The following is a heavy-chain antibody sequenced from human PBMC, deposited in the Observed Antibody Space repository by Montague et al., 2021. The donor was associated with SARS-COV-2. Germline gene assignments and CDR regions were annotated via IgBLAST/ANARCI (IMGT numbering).Heavy chain of an antibody. CDR2: IYYSGST. CDR3: ARVFPRWLQFDSCLDY. CDR1: GGSISRYY. V-gene: IGHV4-59*01. Sequence: SETLSLTCTVSGGSISRYYWSWIRQPPGKGLEWIGYIYYSGSTNXXPSLKSRVTISVDTSKNQFSLKLSSVTAADTAVYYCARVFPRWLQFDSCLDYWGQGTMVTVSS. D-gene: IGHD5-24*01. J-gene: IGHJ4*02.